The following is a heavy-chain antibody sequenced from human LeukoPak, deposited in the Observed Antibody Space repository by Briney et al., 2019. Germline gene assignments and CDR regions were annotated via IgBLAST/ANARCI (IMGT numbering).Heavy chain of an antibody. CDR3: ARQNDRSHDY. CDR1: GGSISRSSYY. D-gene: IGHD1-1*01. Sequence: SETLSLTCTVSGGSISRSSYYRGWIRQPPGKGLEWIGSIYYSGTTYSNPSLKSRVTISVDTSKNQFSLKLRSVTAADTAVYYCARQNDRSHDYWGQGTLVTVSS. J-gene: IGHJ4*02. V-gene: IGHV4-39*01. CDR2: IYYSGTT.